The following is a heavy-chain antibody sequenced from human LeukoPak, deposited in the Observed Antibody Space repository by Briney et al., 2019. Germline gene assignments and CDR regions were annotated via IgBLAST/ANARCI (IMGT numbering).Heavy chain of an antibody. CDR1: GYSFTNNW. D-gene: IGHD2-2*01. Sequence: GESLKISCKGSGYSFTNNWISWVRQMPGKGLEWMGRVDPSDSNTHYSPSFQGLVTISADKSISTAYLQWTSLKASDTAMYYCARRGRAYCSGTTCYASFWYWGQGAPVTVSS. CDR2: VDPSDSNT. V-gene: IGHV5-10-1*01. J-gene: IGHJ4*02. CDR3: ARRGRAYCSGTTCYASFWY.